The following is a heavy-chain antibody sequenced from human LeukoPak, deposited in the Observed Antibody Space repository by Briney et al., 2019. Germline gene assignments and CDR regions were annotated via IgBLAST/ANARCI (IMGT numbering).Heavy chain of an antibody. D-gene: IGHD2-21*02. J-gene: IGHJ4*02. Sequence: ASVKVSCKASGYTFTGYYMHWVRQAPGQGLEWMGWINPNSGGTNYAQKFQGRVTMTRDTSISTAYMELSRLRSDDTAVYYCARGWGRDPYCGGDCYFDYWGQGTLVTVSS. V-gene: IGHV1-2*02. CDR2: INPNSGGT. CDR3: ARGWGRDPYCGGDCYFDY. CDR1: GYTFTGYY.